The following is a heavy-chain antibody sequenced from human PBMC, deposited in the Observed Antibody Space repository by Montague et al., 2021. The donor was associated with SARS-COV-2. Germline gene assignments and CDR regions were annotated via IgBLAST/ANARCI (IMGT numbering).Heavy chain of an antibody. CDR3: ARGRWEPVLGVIDHYYGMDV. CDR2: MYYSGNT. D-gene: IGHD3-22*01. J-gene: IGHJ6*02. CDR1: ISSSRYY. V-gene: IGHV4-39*07. Sequence: SETLSLTCTVSISSSRYYWDWIRQPPWKGLEWIGSMYYSGNTYYXPSLKSRVTISVDTSKNQFSLKLSSVTAADTAVYYCARGRWEPVLGVIDHYYGMDVWGQGTTVTVSS.